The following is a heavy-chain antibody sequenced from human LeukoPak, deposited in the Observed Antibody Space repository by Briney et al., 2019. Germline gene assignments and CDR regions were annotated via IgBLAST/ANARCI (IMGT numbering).Heavy chain of an antibody. CDR2: ISSSGSTI. CDR1: GFTFSSYE. CDR3: AELGITMIGGI. J-gene: IGHJ6*04. D-gene: IGHD3-10*02. V-gene: IGHV3-48*03. Sequence: GGSLRLPCAASGFTFSSYEMNWVRQAPGKGLEWVSYISSSGSTIYYADSVKGRFTISRDNAKNSLYLQMNSLRAEDTAVYYCAELGITMIGGIWGKGTTVTISS.